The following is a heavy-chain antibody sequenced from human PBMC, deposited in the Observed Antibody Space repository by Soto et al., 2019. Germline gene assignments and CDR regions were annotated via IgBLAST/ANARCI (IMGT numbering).Heavy chain of an antibody. J-gene: IGHJ6*02. Sequence: GGSLRLSCAASGFTFSSYSMNWVRQAPGKGLEWVSSISSSSSYIYYADSVKGRFTISRDNAKNSLYLQMNSLRAEDTAVYYCARDFSPTRGGMDVWGQGTTVTVSS. CDR1: GFTFSSYS. CDR2: ISSSSSYI. D-gene: IGHD6-6*01. V-gene: IGHV3-21*01. CDR3: ARDFSPTRGGMDV.